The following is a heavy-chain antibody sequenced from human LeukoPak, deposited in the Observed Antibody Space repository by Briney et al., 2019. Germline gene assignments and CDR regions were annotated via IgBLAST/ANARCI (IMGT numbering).Heavy chain of an antibody. V-gene: IGHV4-30-4*01. D-gene: IGHD5-12*01. Sequence: SETLSLTCTVSGGSISSGNYYWSWIRQPPGKGLEWIGYIYHSGSSYYNPSLKSRVTISVDTSKNQFSLTLSSVAAADTAVYYCARDDGGYDRFDSWSQGTLVTVSS. CDR3: ARDDGGYDRFDS. CDR2: IYHSGSS. J-gene: IGHJ4*02. CDR1: GGSISSGNYY.